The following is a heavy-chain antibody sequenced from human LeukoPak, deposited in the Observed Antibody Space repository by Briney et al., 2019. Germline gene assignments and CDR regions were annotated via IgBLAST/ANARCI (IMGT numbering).Heavy chain of an antibody. CDR2: IRSKAYGGTT. D-gene: IGHD3-3*01. Sequence: GGSLRLSCTASGFTFGDYAMSWIRQAPGKGLEWVGFIRSKAYGGTTEYAASVKGRFTISRDDSKSIAYLQMNSLKTEDTAVYYCTRVGIIFGVVIRPPLFDYWGQGTLVTVSS. CDR1: GFTFGDYA. V-gene: IGHV3-49*03. CDR3: TRVGIIFGVVIRPPLFDY. J-gene: IGHJ4*02.